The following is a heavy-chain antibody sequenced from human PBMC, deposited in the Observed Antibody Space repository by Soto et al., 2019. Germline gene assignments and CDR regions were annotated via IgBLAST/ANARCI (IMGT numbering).Heavy chain of an antibody. V-gene: IGHV3-9*01. CDR3: AKSVTTVAGTSWFAP. CDR2: ISWNSGSI. J-gene: IGHJ5*02. D-gene: IGHD6-19*01. CDR1: GFTFDDYA. Sequence: EVQLVESGGGLVQPGRSLRLSCAASGFTFDDYAMHWVRQAPGKGLEWVSGISWNSGSIGYADSVKGRFTISRDNAKNSLYLQMNSLRVGDTALYYCAKSVTTVAGTSWFAPWGEGTLVTVSS.